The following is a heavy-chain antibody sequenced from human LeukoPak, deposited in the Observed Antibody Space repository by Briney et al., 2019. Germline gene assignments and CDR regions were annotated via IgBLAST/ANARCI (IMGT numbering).Heavy chain of an antibody. CDR2: INPNSGGT. CDR3: ARDSYNILTGLPFDAFDI. J-gene: IGHJ3*02. V-gene: IGHV1-2*02. CDR1: GYTFTGYY. D-gene: IGHD3-9*01. Sequence: ASVKVSCKASGYTFTGYYMHWVRQAPGQGLEGMGWINPNSGGTNYAQKFQGRVTMTRDTSISTAYMELSRLRSDDTAVYYCARDSYNILTGLPFDAFDIWGQGTVVTVSS.